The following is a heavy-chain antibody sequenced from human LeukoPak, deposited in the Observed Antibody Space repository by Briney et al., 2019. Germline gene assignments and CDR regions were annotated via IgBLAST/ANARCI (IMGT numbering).Heavy chain of an antibody. D-gene: IGHD3-10*01. J-gene: IGHJ6*02. CDR2: ISYDGSNK. CDR1: GFTFSSYA. V-gene: IGHV3-30*04. Sequence: QSGGSLRLSCAASGFTFSSYAMHWVRQAPGKGLERVAVISYDGSNKYYADSVKGRFTISRDNSKNTLYLQMNSLRAEDTAVYYCAREGGMVRPPNYYYGMDVWGQGTTVTVSS. CDR3: AREGGMVRPPNYYYGMDV.